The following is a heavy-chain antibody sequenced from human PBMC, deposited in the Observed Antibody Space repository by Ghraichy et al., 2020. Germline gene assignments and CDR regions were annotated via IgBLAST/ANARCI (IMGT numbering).Heavy chain of an antibody. Sequence: GSLRLSCVVSGFTFNTYSMNWVRQAPGKGLEWVSCISSTSSYIYYADSVRGRFTISRDNAKNSLYLQMNSLRAEDTAVYYCARADYGDTFDYWGQGTLVTMSS. CDR1: GFTFNTYS. V-gene: IGHV3-21*01. CDR2: ISSTSSYI. D-gene: IGHD4-17*01. CDR3: ARADYGDTFDY. J-gene: IGHJ4*02.